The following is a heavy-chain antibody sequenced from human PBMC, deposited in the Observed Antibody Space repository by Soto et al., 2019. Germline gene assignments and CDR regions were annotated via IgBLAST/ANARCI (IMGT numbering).Heavy chain of an antibody. CDR1: GFTFSSYG. CDR3: AKAKGSSSNWGMDV. J-gene: IGHJ6*02. Sequence: QPGGSLRLSCAASGFTFSSYGMHWVRQAPGKGLEWVAVISYDGSNKYYADSVKGRFTISRDNSKNTLYLQMNSLRAEDTAVYYCAKAKGSSSNWGMDVWGQGTTVTVSS. CDR2: ISYDGSNK. D-gene: IGHD6-6*01. V-gene: IGHV3-30*18.